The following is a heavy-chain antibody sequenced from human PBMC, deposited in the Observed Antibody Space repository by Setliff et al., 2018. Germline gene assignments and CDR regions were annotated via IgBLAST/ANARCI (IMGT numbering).Heavy chain of an antibody. Sequence: PSETLSLTCTVSGGSISSSSYYWSWIRQPAGKGLEWIGHIYTSGSTNYNPSLKSRVTISVDTSKNQFSLKLSSVTAADTAVYFCARRDGRSGYLGFDLWGHGSLVTVSS. J-gene: IGHJ4*01. CDR1: GGSISSSSYY. V-gene: IGHV4-61*09. CDR3: ARRDGRSGYLGFDL. CDR2: IYTSGST. D-gene: IGHD3-22*01.